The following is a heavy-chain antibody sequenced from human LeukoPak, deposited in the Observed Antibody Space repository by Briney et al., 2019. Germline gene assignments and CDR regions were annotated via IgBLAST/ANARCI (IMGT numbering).Heavy chain of an antibody. J-gene: IGHJ4*02. CDR3: ARGVTGSGLVRGVIMVDY. V-gene: IGHV4-38-2*01. D-gene: IGHD3-10*01. Sequence: SETLSLTCAVSGHSISSGYYWGWIRQPPGKGLEWIGSIYHSGSTYYNPSLKSRVTISVDTSKNQFSLKLSSVTAADTAVYYCARGVTGSGLVRGVIMVDYWGQGTLVTVSS. CDR1: GHSISSGYY. CDR2: IYHSGST.